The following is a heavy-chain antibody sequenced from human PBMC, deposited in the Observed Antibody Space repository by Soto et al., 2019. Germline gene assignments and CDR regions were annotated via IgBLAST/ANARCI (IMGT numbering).Heavy chain of an antibody. D-gene: IGHD3-22*01. Sequence: ASVNVSCKASGSTFTTYAMHWVRQAPGQRLEWMGWINVGNGNTKYSQKFQGRVTITRDTSASTAHMELSSLRSEDTAVYYCAYDSSGYLDYWGQGTLVTVSS. CDR2: INVGNGNT. CDR1: GSTFTTYA. CDR3: AYDSSGYLDY. J-gene: IGHJ4*02. V-gene: IGHV1-3*01.